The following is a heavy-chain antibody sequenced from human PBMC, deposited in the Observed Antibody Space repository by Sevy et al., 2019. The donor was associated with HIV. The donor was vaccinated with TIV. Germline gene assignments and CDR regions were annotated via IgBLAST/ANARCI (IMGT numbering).Heavy chain of an antibody. Sequence: ASVKVSCKTSGHTVTGYFIHWVRQAPGQGLEWMGRISPNSGGTKYAQNFQGRVTMTRDTSISTAYMELSRLRSDDTAFYYCARDLAWTAGAYFDLWGRGTLVTVSS. CDR3: ARDLAWTAGAYFDL. V-gene: IGHV1-2*06. CDR2: ISPNSGGT. CDR1: GHTVTGYF. D-gene: IGHD2-21*02. J-gene: IGHJ2*01.